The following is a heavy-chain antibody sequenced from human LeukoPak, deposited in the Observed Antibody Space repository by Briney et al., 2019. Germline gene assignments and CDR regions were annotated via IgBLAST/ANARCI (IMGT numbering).Heavy chain of an antibody. CDR1: GGSISSSSYY. J-gene: IGHJ4*02. CDR2: IYYSGST. V-gene: IGHV4-39*01. D-gene: IGHD2-2*01. Sequence: SETLSLTCTVSGGSISSSSYYWGWIRQPPGKGLEWIGSIYYSGSTYYNPSLKSRVTISVDTSKNQFSLKLSSVTAADTAVYYCARHRGAPFCYTSCYGLDYWGQGTLVTVSS. CDR3: ARHRGAPFCYTSCYGLDY.